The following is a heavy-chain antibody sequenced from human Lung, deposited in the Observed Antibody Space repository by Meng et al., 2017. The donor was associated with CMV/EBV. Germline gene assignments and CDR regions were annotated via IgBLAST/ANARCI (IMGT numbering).Heavy chain of an antibody. CDR1: GFTFSNAW. D-gene: IGHD4-11*01. V-gene: IGHV3-15*01. CDR3: TTDGVTTVTY. CDR2: IKSKTDGGTT. J-gene: IGHJ4*02. Sequence: GESLKIXCAGSGFTFSNAWMSWGRQAPGKGLEWVGRIKSKTDGGTTDYAAPVKGRFTLSRDDSKNTLYLQMNSLKTEDTAVYYCTTDGVTTVTYWGQGNRVXVSS.